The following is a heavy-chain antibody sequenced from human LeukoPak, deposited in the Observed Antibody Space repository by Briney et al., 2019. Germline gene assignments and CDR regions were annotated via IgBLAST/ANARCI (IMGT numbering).Heavy chain of an antibody. CDR1: GFTFSSYG. Sequence: GGSLRLSCAASGFTFSSYGMHWVRQAPGKGLEWVAVISYDGSNKYYADSVKGRFTISRDNSKNTLYLQMNSLRAEDTAVYYCAKDTTHVVPAAEDGMGVWGKGTTVTVSS. CDR3: AKDTTHVVPAAEDGMGV. V-gene: IGHV3-30*18. CDR2: ISYDGSNK. J-gene: IGHJ6*04. D-gene: IGHD2-2*01.